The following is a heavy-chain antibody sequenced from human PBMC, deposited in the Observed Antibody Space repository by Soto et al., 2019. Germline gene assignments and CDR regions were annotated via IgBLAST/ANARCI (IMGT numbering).Heavy chain of an antibody. V-gene: IGHV4-59*01. D-gene: IGHD2-2*01. J-gene: IGHJ6*03. CDR2: IYYSGGT. Sequence: QVQLQESGPGLVKPSETLSLTCTVSGGSISSYYWSWIRQPPGKGLEWIGYIYYSGGTNYNPSLKSRVTISVDTSKNQFSLKLSSVTAADTAVYYCARGRYCSSTSCYVRHYYYYYMDVWGKGTTVTVSS. CDR3: ARGRYCSSTSCYVRHYYYYYMDV. CDR1: GGSISSYY.